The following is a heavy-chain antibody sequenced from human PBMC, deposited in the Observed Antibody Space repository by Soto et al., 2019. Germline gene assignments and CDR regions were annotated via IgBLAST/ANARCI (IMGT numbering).Heavy chain of an antibody. CDR2: IYPSGGDS. CDR3: ARRETQFGEDALDM. D-gene: IGHD3-10*01. Sequence: QVQLVQSGPEVKRPGASVKVSCKTSGYAFTSYYVHWVRQAPGQGLEWIGIIYPSGGDSSSAQKFQGRVTLTSDTSTSTVFMELGSLRYEDTAVYYCARRETQFGEDALDMWGQGTVVTVSS. J-gene: IGHJ3*02. CDR1: GYAFTSYY. V-gene: IGHV1-46*01.